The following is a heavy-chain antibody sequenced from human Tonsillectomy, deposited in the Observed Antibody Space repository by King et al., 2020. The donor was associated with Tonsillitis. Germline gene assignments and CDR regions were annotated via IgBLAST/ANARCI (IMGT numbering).Heavy chain of an antibody. CDR3: AKDLSASYSDAFDI. Sequence: VQLVESGGGLVQPGRSLRLSCAASGFTFDDYAMHWVRQAPGKGLEWVSGISWNSGSIGYADSVKGRFTISRDNAKNSLYLQMSSLRAEDTALYYCAKDLSASYSDAFDIWGQGKMVTVSS. D-gene: IGHD2-15*01. V-gene: IGHV3-9*01. CDR1: GFTFDDYA. CDR2: ISWNSGSI. J-gene: IGHJ3*02.